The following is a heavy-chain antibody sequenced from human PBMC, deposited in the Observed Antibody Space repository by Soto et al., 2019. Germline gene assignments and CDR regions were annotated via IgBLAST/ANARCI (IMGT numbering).Heavy chain of an antibody. CDR3: ARGITIFGVVSPDYGMDV. V-gene: IGHV1-18*01. D-gene: IGHD3-3*01. Sequence: ASVKVSCKASGYTFTSYGISWVRQAPGQGLEWMGWISAYNGNTNYAQKLQGRVTMTTDTSTSTAYMELRSLRSDDTAVYYCARGITIFGVVSPDYGMDVWGQGTTVTVS. CDR1: GYTFTSYG. CDR2: ISAYNGNT. J-gene: IGHJ6*02.